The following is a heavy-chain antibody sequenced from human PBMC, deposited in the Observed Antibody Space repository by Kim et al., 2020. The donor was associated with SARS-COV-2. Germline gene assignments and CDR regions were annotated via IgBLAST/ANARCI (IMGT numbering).Heavy chain of an antibody. D-gene: IGHD2-21*02. Sequence: SVKGRFTISRDNSKNSLYLQMNSLRTEDTALYYCAKDVCGGDCYWEYFQHWGQGTLVTVSS. J-gene: IGHJ1*01. CDR3: AKDVCGGDCYWEYFQH. V-gene: IGHV3-43*01.